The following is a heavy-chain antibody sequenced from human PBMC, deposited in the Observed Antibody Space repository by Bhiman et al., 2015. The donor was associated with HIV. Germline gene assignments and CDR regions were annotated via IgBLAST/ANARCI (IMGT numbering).Heavy chain of an antibody. D-gene: IGHD3-3*01. CDR1: GFTFSYYN. Sequence: EVQLVESGGGLVKPGGSLRLSCAASGFTFSYYNMNWVRQAPGKGLEWVSLISSTSTNIFYADSVKGRFSISRDNSKNTLFLQMNSLTSDDTAVYYCAKGVSRTYFDFWNGNWVDRWGQGTLVTVSS. CDR2: ISSTSTNI. V-gene: IGHV3-21*01. CDR3: AKGVSRTYFDFWNGNWVDR. J-gene: IGHJ5*02.